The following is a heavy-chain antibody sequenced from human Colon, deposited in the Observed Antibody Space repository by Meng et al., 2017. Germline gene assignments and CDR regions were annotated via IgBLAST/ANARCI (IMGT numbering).Heavy chain of an antibody. D-gene: IGHD2-21*01. CDR1: GTSVGKSW. CDR2: MNQDGSVE. J-gene: IGHJ4*02. Sequence: GESLKISCAVAGTSVGKSWVSWIRQTPERGLEWVANMNQDGSVEVYVDSVRGRFSISKDNAKNSLYMQMNNLRVEDTALYYCFVWVVHNYWGQGTLVTVSS. V-gene: IGHV3-7*01. CDR3: FVWVVHNY.